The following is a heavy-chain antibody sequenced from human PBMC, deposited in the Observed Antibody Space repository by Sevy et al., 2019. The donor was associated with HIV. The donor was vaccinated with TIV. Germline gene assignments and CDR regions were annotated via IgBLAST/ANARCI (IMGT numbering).Heavy chain of an antibody. J-gene: IGHJ4*02. CDR1: GFTFSSYA. D-gene: IGHD5-18*01. CDR3: ARGRGYSYGNPFDY. Sequence: GGSLRLSCAASGFTFSSYAMHWVRQAPGKGLEYVSAISSNGGSTYYADSVKGRFTISRDNSKNTLYLQMRSLRAEDMAVYYCARGRGYSYGNPFDYWGQGTLVTVSS. V-gene: IGHV3-64*02. CDR2: ISSNGGST.